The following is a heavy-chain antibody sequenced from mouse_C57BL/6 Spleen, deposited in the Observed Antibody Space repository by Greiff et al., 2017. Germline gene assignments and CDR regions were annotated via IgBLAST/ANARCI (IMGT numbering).Heavy chain of an antibody. CDR3: GRTQGYFDY. CDR1: GYTFTSYW. V-gene: IGHV1-64*01. J-gene: IGHJ2*01. Sequence: QVQLQQPGAELVKPGASVKLSCKASGYTFTSYWMHWVKQRPGQGLEWIGMIDPNSGSTNYNEKFKSKATLTVDKSSSTAYMQLSSPTSEDSAVYYSGRTQGYFDYWGQGTTLTVSS. CDR2: IDPNSGST.